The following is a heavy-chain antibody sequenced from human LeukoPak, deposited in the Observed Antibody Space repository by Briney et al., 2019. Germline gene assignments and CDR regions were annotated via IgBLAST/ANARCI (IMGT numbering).Heavy chain of an antibody. CDR1: GFTFGSYA. J-gene: IGHJ4*02. CDR3: AKSDFWSGYYPPPDY. V-gene: IGHV3-23*01. Sequence: PGGSLRLSCAASGFTFGSYAMSWVRQAPGKGLEWVSAISGSGGSTYYADSVKGRFTISRDNSKNTLYLQMNSLRAEDTAVYYCAKSDFWSGYYPPPDYWGQGTLVTVSS. D-gene: IGHD3-3*01. CDR2: ISGSGGST.